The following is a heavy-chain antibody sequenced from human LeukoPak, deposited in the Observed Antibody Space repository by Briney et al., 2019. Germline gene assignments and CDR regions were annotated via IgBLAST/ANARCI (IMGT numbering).Heavy chain of an antibody. D-gene: IGHD1/OR15-1a*01. Sequence: GASVKVSCKASGYTVTSYYMHWVRQAPGQGLEWMGILNPNGGSSNYAQKFQGRATLTRATSTSTVYMELSSLRSEDTAVYYCASVNKYGMDVWGQGTTVIVSS. J-gene: IGHJ6*02. CDR3: ASVNKYGMDV. CDR1: GYTVTSYY. V-gene: IGHV1-46*01. CDR2: LNPNGGSS.